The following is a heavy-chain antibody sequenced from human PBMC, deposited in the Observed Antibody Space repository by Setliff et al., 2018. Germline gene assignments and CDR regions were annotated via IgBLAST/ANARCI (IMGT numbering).Heavy chain of an antibody. CDR1: GDSISSGDYF. J-gene: IGHJ6*03. V-gene: IGHV4-30-4*08. D-gene: IGHD6-19*01. CDR2: IYHSGSA. Sequence: SETLSLTCTVSGDSISSGDYFWSWIRQPPGKGLEWIAYIYHSGSAYYNPSLKSRVTMSVDTSKNPFSLRVSSVTAADTAVYYCAREQWLDPPGYYYMDVWAKGTTVTVSS. CDR3: AREQWLDPPGYYYMDV.